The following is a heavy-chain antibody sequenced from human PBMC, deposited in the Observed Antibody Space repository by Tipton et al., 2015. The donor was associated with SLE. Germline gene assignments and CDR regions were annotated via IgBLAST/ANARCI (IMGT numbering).Heavy chain of an antibody. CDR3: ARHRAGYADSWSYPRGWYFDL. Sequence: TLSLTCTVSGGSISSSNYYWGWIRQPPGKGLEWIGSIYFSGSTYYNPSLESRVAISVDTSKNQFSLNLSSVTAADTALYYCARHRAGYADSWSYPRGWYFDLWGRGTLVTVSS. CDR2: IYFSGST. CDR1: GGSISSSNYY. D-gene: IGHD3-16*02. V-gene: IGHV4-39*01. J-gene: IGHJ2*01.